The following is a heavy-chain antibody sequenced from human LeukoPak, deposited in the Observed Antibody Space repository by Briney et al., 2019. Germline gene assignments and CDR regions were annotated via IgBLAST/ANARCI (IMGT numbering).Heavy chain of an antibody. D-gene: IGHD6-13*01. V-gene: IGHV4-39*01. CDR2: IYYSGST. J-gene: IGHJ5*02. CDR1: GGSISSSSYY. CDR3: ARPIAAAGTDNHWFDP. Sequence: PSETLSLTCTVSGGSISSSSYYWGWIRQPPGKGLEWIGSIYYSGSTYYNPSLKSRVTISVDTSKNQFSLKLSSVTAADTAVYYCARPIAAAGTDNHWFDPWGQGTLVTLSS.